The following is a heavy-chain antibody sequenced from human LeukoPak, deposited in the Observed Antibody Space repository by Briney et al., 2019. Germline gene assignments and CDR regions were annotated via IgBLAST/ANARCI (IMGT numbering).Heavy chain of an antibody. Sequence: PGGSLRLSCAASGFTFSNAWMSWVRQVPGKGLERVGRIKSKTDGGTTDYAAPVKGRFTISRDDSKNTLYQQMNSLKTEDTAVYYCTTDSPGDYEGDYWGQGTLVTVSS. D-gene: IGHD4-17*01. CDR1: GFTFSNAW. J-gene: IGHJ4*02. CDR2: IKSKTDGGTT. CDR3: TTDSPGDYEGDY. V-gene: IGHV3-15*01.